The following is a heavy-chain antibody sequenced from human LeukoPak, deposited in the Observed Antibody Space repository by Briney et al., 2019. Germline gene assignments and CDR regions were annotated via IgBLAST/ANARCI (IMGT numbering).Heavy chain of an antibody. CDR1: GFTFDSYG. CDR3: ARAYCSSTRCSYYFDS. J-gene: IGHJ4*02. CDR2: ISGSSTYI. Sequence: PGGSLRLSCAASGFTFDSYGMNWVRQAPGKGLEWISSISGSSTYIYYADSVKGRFTISRDNAKNSLYLQMNSLRAEDTAVYYCARAYCSSTRCSYYFDSWGQGTLVTVSS. D-gene: IGHD2-2*01. V-gene: IGHV3-21*01.